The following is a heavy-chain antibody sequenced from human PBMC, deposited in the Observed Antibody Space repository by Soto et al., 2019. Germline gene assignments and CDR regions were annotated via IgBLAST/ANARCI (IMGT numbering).Heavy chain of an antibody. CDR1: GYSFPSYW. CDR2: IYPGDSDT. Sequence: GESVKISCKGSGYSFPSYWIAWVRQMPGKGLEWMGDIYPGDSDTRYSPSFQGQVSISVDKSISTAYLQWSSLAASDTAMYYCATVQGAAPEPFDHWGQGTLVTVSS. D-gene: IGHD3-10*02. CDR3: ATVQGAAPEPFDH. J-gene: IGHJ4*02. V-gene: IGHV5-51*01.